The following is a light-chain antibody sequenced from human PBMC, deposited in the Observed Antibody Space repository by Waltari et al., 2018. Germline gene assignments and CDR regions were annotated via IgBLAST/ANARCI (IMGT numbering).Light chain of an antibody. CDR1: QDVSKW. CDR3: QQADSFPIT. J-gene: IGKJ5*01. CDR2: GAS. Sequence: DIQMTQSPSSVSASVGDRVTITCRVSQDVSKWLAWYRHKPGLAPKLLIHGASFLHNGVPSRFSGSGSGTEFTLTISSLQPEDFATYYCQQADSFPITFGQGTRLDIK. V-gene: IGKV1-12*01.